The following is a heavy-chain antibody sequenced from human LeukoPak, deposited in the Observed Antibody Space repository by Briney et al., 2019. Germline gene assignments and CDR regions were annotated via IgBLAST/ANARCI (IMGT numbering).Heavy chain of an antibody. V-gene: IGHV3-30*02. Sequence: SGGSLRLSCAASGFTFSNYGMHWVRQAPGKGLEWVAFLRYDGTQEHFADSVKGRFTISRDNSKNTLYLQVNGLRVEDTAVYYCAKSDSFGPNPYYYYYYMDVWGKGTTVSVSS. CDR2: LRYDGTQE. J-gene: IGHJ6*03. CDR1: GFTFSNYG. D-gene: IGHD3/OR15-3a*01. CDR3: AKSDSFGPNPYYYYYYMDV.